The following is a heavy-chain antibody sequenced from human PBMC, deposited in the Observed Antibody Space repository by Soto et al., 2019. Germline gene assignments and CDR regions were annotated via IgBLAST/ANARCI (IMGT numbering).Heavy chain of an antibody. CDR2: INPNGGDT. D-gene: IGHD5-18*01. CDR3: ATRYSYVHF. J-gene: IGHJ4*02. Sequence: ASVKVSCKSSGYAFTGYYIHWVRQAPGQGLEWMGWINPNGGDTNYAQKFQGRVTMTRDTSFSTAYMELSSLRSDDTAVYYCATRYSYVHFWGQGTLVTVS. CDR1: GYAFTGYY. V-gene: IGHV1-2*02.